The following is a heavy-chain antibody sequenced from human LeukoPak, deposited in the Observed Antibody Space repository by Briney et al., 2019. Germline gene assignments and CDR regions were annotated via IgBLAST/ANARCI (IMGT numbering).Heavy chain of an antibody. D-gene: IGHD3-22*01. V-gene: IGHV4-59*05. CDR2: IYYSGST. CDR3: ARVSDSSGYYVDY. J-gene: IGHJ4*02. Sequence: PSETLSLTCTVSGGSISSYYWSWIRQPPGKGLEWIGSIYYSGSTYYNPSLKSRVTISVDTSKNQFSLKLSSVTAADTAVYYCARVSDSSGYYVDYWGQGTLVTVSS. CDR1: GGSISSYY.